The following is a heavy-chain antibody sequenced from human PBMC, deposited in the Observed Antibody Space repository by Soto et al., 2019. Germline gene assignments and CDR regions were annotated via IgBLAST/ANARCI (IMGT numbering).Heavy chain of an antibody. J-gene: IGHJ4*02. V-gene: IGHV4-30-2*01. Sequence: QLQLQESGSGLVKPSQTLSLTCAVSGGSISSGGYSWSWIRQPPGKGLEWIGYIYHSGSTYYNPSLKSRVTISVDRSKNQFSLKLSSVTAADTAVYYCARGGYYDSSGYLFDYWGQGTLVTVSS. CDR3: ARGGYYDSSGYLFDY. D-gene: IGHD3-22*01. CDR1: GGSISSGGYS. CDR2: IYHSGST.